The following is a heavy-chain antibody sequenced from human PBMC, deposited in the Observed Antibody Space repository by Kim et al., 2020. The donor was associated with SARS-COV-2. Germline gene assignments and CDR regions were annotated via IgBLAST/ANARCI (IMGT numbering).Heavy chain of an antibody. CDR1: GFTFDDYA. CDR3: AKDRYSSSWYGEGGDWFDP. CDR2: ISGDGGST. V-gene: IGHV3-43*02. J-gene: IGHJ5*02. D-gene: IGHD6-13*01. Sequence: GGSLRLSCAASGFTFDDYAMHWVRQAPGKGLEWVSLISGDGGSTYYADSVKGRFTISRDNSKNSLYLQMNSLRTEDTALYYCAKDRYSSSWYGEGGDWFDPWGQGTLVTVSS.